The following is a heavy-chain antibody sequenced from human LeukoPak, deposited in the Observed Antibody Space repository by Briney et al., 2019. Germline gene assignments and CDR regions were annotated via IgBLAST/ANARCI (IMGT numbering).Heavy chain of an antibody. CDR2: INPNSGGT. CDR3: ARARIGVVVPAAPRNWFDP. Sequence: GASVKVSCKASGYTFTGYCMHWVRQAPGQGLEWMGWINPNSGGTNYAQKFQGRVTMTRDTSISTAYMELSRLRSDDTAVYYCARARIGVVVPAAPRNWFDPWGQGTLVTVSS. D-gene: IGHD2-2*01. J-gene: IGHJ5*02. CDR1: GYTFTGYC. V-gene: IGHV1-2*02.